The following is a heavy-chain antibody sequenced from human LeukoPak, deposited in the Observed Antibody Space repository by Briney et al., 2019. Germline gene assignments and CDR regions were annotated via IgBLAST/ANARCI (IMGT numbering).Heavy chain of an antibody. CDR1: GFTFSGYD. Sequence: GGTLRLSCAASGFTFSGYDMHWVRQATGKGLEWVSAIGTAGDTYYTGSVKGRFTISRENAKNSFYLQMDSLRAGDTAVYYCARVAKERVGGVYYFDCWGQGTLVTVSS. CDR2: IGTAGDT. V-gene: IGHV3-13*01. D-gene: IGHD1-1*01. J-gene: IGHJ4*02. CDR3: ARVAKERVGGVYYFDC.